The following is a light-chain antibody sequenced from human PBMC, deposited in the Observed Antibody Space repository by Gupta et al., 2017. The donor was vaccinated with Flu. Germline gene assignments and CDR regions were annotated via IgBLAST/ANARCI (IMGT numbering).Light chain of an antibody. J-gene: IGLJ2*01. CDR3: SGWDDSLRGVL. V-gene: IGLV1-47*01. CDR1: SSIIGSNY. CDR2: KNN. Sequence: QSVLTQPPSASGRPGQRVIISCSVGSSIIGSNYVYWYQQVPAPSPKLLVYKNNQRPSGVPGRFSGSKSGTSASVAISGLRAADETDYYCSGWDDSLRGVLFGGGTKLTVL.